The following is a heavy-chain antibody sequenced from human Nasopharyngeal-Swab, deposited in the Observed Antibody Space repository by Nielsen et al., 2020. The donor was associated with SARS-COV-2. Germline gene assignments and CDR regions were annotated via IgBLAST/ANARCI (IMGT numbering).Heavy chain of an antibody. CDR1: GFTFSSYT. J-gene: IGHJ5*02. V-gene: IGHV3-21*01. CDR3: ARDDYVWGSYRYREYNWFDP. D-gene: IGHD3-16*02. Sequence: GESLKIPCAALGFTFSSYTMNWVRQAPGKGVEWVSSISSSSSYIHHADPVKGRFTISRDNAKNSLYLQMNSLRAEDTAVYYCARDDYVWGSYRYREYNWFDPWGQGTLVTVSS. CDR2: ISSSSSYI.